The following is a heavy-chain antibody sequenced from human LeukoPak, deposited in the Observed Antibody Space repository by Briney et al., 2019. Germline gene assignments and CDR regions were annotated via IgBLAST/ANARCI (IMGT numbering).Heavy chain of an antibody. V-gene: IGHV3-33*01. CDR2: IWYDGSNK. D-gene: IGHD3-9*01. CDR1: GFTFSSYG. J-gene: IGHJ3*02. Sequence: PGGSLRLSCAASGFTFSSYGMHWVRQAPGKGLEWVAVIWYDGSNKYYADSVKGRFTISRDNSKNTLYPQMNSLRAEDTAVYYCASDILTGLDAFDIWGQGTMVTVSS. CDR3: ASDILTGLDAFDI.